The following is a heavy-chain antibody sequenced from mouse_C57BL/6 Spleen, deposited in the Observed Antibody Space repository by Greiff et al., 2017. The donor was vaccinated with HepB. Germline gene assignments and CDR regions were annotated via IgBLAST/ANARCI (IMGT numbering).Heavy chain of an antibody. V-gene: IGHV1-82*01. CDR1: GYAFSSSW. Sequence: VKLMESGPELVKPGASVKISCKASGYAFSSSWMNWVKQRPGKGLEWIGRIYPGDGDTNYNGKFKGKATLTADKSSSTAYMQLSSLTSEDSAVYFCARGFTTVVAHFDYWGQGTTLTVSS. J-gene: IGHJ2*01. D-gene: IGHD1-1*01. CDR3: ARGFTTVVAHFDY. CDR2: IYPGDGDT.